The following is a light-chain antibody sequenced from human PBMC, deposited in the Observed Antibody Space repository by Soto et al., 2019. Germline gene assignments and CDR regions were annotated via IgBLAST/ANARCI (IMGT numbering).Light chain of an antibody. Sequence: DIQMTQSPSTLSASVGDRVIVTCRASESIDTWLAWYQQKPGQAPKLLIYKASTLESGVPSRFSGNKSGAEFTLTISSLQPDDVATYYCQQYDSYPWTCGHGTKVEV. CDR2: KAS. J-gene: IGKJ1*01. CDR3: QQYDSYPWT. V-gene: IGKV1-5*03. CDR1: ESIDTW.